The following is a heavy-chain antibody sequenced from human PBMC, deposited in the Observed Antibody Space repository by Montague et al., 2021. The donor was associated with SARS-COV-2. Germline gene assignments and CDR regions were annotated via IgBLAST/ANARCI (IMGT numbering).Heavy chain of an antibody. J-gene: IGHJ4*02. CDR3: ARGTGYDYYFDC. CDR1: GASISDYY. V-gene: IGHV4-59*01. Sequence: SETLSLTCSVAGASISDYYWNWIRQPPGKGLEWIGYIYYNTGNTNYNPSRQSRVTISLDTSKNQFSLNLRPVTAADTALYFCARGTGYDYYFDCWGLGTLVTVSS. D-gene: IGHD5-12*01. CDR2: IYYNTGNT.